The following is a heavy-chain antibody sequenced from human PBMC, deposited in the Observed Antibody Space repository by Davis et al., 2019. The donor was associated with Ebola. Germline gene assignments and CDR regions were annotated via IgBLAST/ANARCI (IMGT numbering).Heavy chain of an antibody. V-gene: IGHV4-4*02. D-gene: IGHD6-19*01. J-gene: IGHJ4*02. Sequence: MPSETLSLTCAVSGGSISSSNWWSWVRQPPGKGLEWIGEINHSGSTNYNPSLKSRVTISVDTSKNQFSLKLSSVTAADTAVYYCARGLFLWLAAFDYWGQGTLVTVSS. CDR2: INHSGST. CDR1: GGSISSSNW. CDR3: ARGLFLWLAAFDY.